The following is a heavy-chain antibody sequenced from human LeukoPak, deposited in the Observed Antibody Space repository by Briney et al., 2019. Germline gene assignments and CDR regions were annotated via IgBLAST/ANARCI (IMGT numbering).Heavy chain of an antibody. D-gene: IGHD2-15*01. J-gene: IGHJ4*02. CDR3: AKGFYCSGGSCYGGIFDY. V-gene: IGHV3-23*01. CDR2: ISGSGGST. CDR1: GFTFSSYA. Sequence: GGSLRLSCAASGFTFSSYAMSWVRQAPGKGLEWVSAISGSGGSTYYADSVKGRFTISRDNSKNTLYLQMNSLRAEDTAVYYYAKGFYCSGGSCYGGIFDYWGQGTLVTVSS.